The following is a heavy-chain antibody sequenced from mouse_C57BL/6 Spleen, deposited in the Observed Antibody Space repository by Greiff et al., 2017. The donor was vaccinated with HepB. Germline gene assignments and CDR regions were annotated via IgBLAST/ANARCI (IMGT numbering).Heavy chain of an antibody. CDR1: GYSFTDYN. Sequence: EVKLMESGPELVKPGASVKISCKASGYSFTDYNMNWVKQSNGKSLEWIGVINPNYGTTSYNQKFKGKATLTVDQSSSTAYMQLNSLTSEDSAVYYCARATTTVVAFDYWGQGTTLTVSS. J-gene: IGHJ2*01. CDR2: INPNYGTT. CDR3: ARATTTVVAFDY. V-gene: IGHV1-39*01. D-gene: IGHD1-1*01.